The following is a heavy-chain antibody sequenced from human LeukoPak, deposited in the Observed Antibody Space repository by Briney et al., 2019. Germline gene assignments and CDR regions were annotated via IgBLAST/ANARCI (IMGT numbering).Heavy chain of an antibody. V-gene: IGHV3-21*01. CDR3: ARGIGTQY. J-gene: IGHJ4*02. D-gene: IGHD1-1*01. CDR2: ISSSASNSRI. Sequence: GGSLRLSCVASGFTFSTYNMNWVRQAPGKGLEWVSFISSSASNSRIYYADSVKCRFTISRANAPHSLLLQMKSLRAQDAGGYYCARGIGTQYWGEGTLVTVSS. CDR1: GFTFSTYN.